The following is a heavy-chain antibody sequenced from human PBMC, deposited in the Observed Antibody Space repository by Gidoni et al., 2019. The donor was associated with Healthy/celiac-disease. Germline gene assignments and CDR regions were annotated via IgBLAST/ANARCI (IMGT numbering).Heavy chain of an antibody. Sequence: YIYYSGSTYYNPSLKSRVTISVDTSKNQFSLKLSSVTAADTAVYYCAREGTLPREADGDYDPNWYFDLWGRGTLVTVSS. D-gene: IGHD4-17*01. CDR3: AREGTLPREADGDYDPNWYFDL. V-gene: IGHV4-31*02. J-gene: IGHJ2*01. CDR2: IYYSGST.